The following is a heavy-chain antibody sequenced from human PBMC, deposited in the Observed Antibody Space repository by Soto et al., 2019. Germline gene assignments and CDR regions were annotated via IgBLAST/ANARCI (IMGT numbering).Heavy chain of an antibody. CDR1: GFTFSVFS. D-gene: IGHD4-17*01. Sequence: GGSLRLSCAPSGFTFSVFSMSWVRQAPGKGLEWVSSIDKRGRTTFYADSVRGRFTISRDNSKSTLYLEMFSLRVEDTAMYYCAKPLHDYADSHHDYWGQGTLVTVPS. J-gene: IGHJ4*02. V-gene: IGHV3-23*05. CDR2: IDKRGRTT. CDR3: AKPLHDYADSHHDY.